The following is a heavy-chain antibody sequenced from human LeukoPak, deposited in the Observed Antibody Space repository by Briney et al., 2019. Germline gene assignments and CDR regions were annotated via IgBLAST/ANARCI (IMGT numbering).Heavy chain of an antibody. CDR1: GYTFSSYY. CDR3: ARGKSSGPAY. V-gene: IGHV1-46*01. Sequence: ASVKVSCKASGYTFSSYYMYWVRQAPGQGLEWMGIINPSAGSTSYAQKFQGGATMTRDTSTSTVYMELSSLRSEDTAVYYCARGKSSGPAYWGQGSLVSVSS. J-gene: IGHJ4*02. D-gene: IGHD3-22*01. CDR2: INPSAGST.